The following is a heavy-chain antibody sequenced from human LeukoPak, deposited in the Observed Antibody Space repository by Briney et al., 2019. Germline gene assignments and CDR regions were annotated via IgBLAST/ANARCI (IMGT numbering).Heavy chain of an antibody. CDR3: AHTSGHYYDSSGYYYVPFDY. D-gene: IGHD3-22*01. V-gene: IGHV3-23*01. CDR2: ISGSGGST. J-gene: IGHJ4*02. CDR1: GFTFSSYA. Sequence: GGSLRLSCAASGFTFSSYAMSWVRQAPGKGLEWVSAISGSGGSTYYADSVKGRFTISRDNSKNTLYLQMNSLRAEDTAVYYCAHTSGHYYDSSGYYYVPFDYWGQGTLVTVSS.